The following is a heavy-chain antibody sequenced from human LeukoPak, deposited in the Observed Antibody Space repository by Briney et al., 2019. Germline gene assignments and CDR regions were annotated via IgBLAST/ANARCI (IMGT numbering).Heavy chain of an antibody. CDR1: GFTFSSYA. J-gene: IGHJ4*02. CDR2: ISSNGGST. D-gene: IGHD5-18*01. Sequence: GGSLRLSCSASGFTFSSYAMHWVRQAPGKGLEYVSAISSNGGSTYYADSVKGRFTISRDNSKNTLYLQMSSLRAEDTAVYYCVKDSQGDIEIGYSYGYGVHPGILDYWGQGTLVTVSS. V-gene: IGHV3-64D*09. CDR3: VKDSQGDIEIGYSYGYGVHPGILDY.